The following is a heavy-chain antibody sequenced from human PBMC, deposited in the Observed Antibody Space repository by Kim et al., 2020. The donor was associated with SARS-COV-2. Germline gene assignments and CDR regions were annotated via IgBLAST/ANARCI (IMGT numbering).Heavy chain of an antibody. CDR2: IYHSGST. V-gene: IGHV4-4*02. D-gene: IGHD3-3*01. CDR3: ARSVRFLEWLLHHWYFDL. CDR1: GGSISSSNW. Sequence: SETLSLTCAVSGGSISSSNWWSWVRQPPGKGLEWIGEIYHSGSTNYNPSLKSRVTISVDKSKNQFSLKLSSVTAADTAVYYCARSVRFLEWLLHHWYFDLWGRGTLVTVSS. J-gene: IGHJ2*01.